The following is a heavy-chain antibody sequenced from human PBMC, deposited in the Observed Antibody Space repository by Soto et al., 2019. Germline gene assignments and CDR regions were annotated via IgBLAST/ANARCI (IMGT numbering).Heavy chain of an antibody. Sequence: PGGSLRLACAASGFTFSSYWMHWVRQAPGKGLVWVSRINSDGSSISYADSVKGRFTISRDNAKNTLYLQMNSLRAEDTAVYYCAISFAVCELHYRFDYWGQRTLVTGSS. CDR2: INSDGSSI. CDR1: GFTFSSYW. CDR3: AISFAVCELHYRFDY. D-gene: IGHD1-26*01. J-gene: IGHJ4*02. V-gene: IGHV3-74*01.